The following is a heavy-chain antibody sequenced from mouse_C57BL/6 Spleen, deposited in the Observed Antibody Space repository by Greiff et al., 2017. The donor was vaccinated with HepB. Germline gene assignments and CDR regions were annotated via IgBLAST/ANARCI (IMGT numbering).Heavy chain of an antibody. J-gene: IGHJ3*01. CDR1: GYTFTSYW. CDR2: IDPSDSYT. Sequence: QVQLQQPGAELVRPGPSVKLSCKASGYTFTSYWMHWVKQRPGQGLEWIGVIDPSDSYTNYNQKFKGKATLTVDTSSSTAYMQLSSLTSEDSAVYYCARGYYGSSPGWFAYWGQGTLVTVSA. V-gene: IGHV1-59*01. CDR3: ARGYYGSSPGWFAY. D-gene: IGHD1-1*01.